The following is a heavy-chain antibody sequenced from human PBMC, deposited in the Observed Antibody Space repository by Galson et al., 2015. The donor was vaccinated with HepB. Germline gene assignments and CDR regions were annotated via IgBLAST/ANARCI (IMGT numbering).Heavy chain of an antibody. CDR2: IRSKAYGGTT. V-gene: IGHV3-49*03. CDR3: TTTFPSDYGDSFYFDY. CDR1: GFTFGDYA. D-gene: IGHD4-17*01. Sequence: SLRLSCAASGFTFGDYAMSWFRQAPGKGLEWVGFIRSKAYGGTTEYAASVKGRFTISRDDSKSIAYLQMNSLKTEDTAVYYCTTTFPSDYGDSFYFDYWGQGTLVTVSS. J-gene: IGHJ4*02.